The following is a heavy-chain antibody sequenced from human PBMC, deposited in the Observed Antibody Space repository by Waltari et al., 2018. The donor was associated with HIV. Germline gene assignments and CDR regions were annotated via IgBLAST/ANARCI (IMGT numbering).Heavy chain of an antibody. V-gene: IGHV3-74*01. CDR3: ARRHSSVGILDS. CDR1: GFTFSNYW. J-gene: IGHJ4*02. Sequence: EVQLVESGGGLVQPGGSLRLSCAASGFTFSNYWMHWVRQAPGKGLVWVSRCYTDGGNASYADSVKSRFTISRDNAKNTLYLQMNSLRAEDTAVYYCARRHSSVGILDSWGQGTLVTVSS. CDR2: CYTDGGNA. D-gene: IGHD6-19*01.